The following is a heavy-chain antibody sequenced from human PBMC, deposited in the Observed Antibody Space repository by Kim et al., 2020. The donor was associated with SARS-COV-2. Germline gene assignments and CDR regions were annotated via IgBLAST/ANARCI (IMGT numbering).Heavy chain of an antibody. CDR2: INAGNGNT. CDR1: GYTFTSYA. Sequence: ASVKVSCKASGYTFTSYAMHWVRQAPGQRLEWMGWINAGNGNTKYSQKFQGRVTITRDTSASTAYMELSSLRSENTAVYYCARDTDGGAFDYWGQGTLVTVSS. J-gene: IGHJ4*02. CDR3: ARDTDGGAFDY. V-gene: IGHV1-3*01. D-gene: IGHD3-16*01.